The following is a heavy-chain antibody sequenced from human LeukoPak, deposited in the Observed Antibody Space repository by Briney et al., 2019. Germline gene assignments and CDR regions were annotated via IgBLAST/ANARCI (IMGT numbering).Heavy chain of an antibody. D-gene: IGHD4-17*01. CDR2: ISGSGGST. V-gene: IGHV3-23*01. J-gene: IGHJ3*02. Sequence: GGSLRLSCATSGFTFSSYAMSWVRQAPGKGLEWVSTISGSGGSTYYADSVKGRFAISRDNSKNTLYLQMYSLRAEDTAVYYCARGAYGDYDGAFDIWGQGTMVTVSS. CDR3: ARGAYGDYDGAFDI. CDR1: GFTFSSYA.